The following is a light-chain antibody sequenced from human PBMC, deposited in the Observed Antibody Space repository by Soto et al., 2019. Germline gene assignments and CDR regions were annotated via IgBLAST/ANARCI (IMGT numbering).Light chain of an antibody. CDR1: QSISSN. J-gene: IGKJ2*01. CDR2: DAS. CDR3: QQYHDSPPHA. Sequence: EIVMTQSPATLSVSPGERATLSCRASQSISSNLAWYQQKPGQAPRLLIYDASTRATAIPPTFSVSVSGTELNLTISSWQSEDFAVYYYQQYHDSPPHAFGEGNNLEIK. V-gene: IGKV3-15*01.